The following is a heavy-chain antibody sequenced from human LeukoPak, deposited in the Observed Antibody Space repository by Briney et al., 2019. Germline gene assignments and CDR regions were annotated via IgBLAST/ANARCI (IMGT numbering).Heavy chain of an antibody. D-gene: IGHD3-16*01. Sequence: ASVKVSCKASGYSFIGYYMHWVRQAPGQGLEWVGWINPNSGGAIYGQKFQGRVTMTRDTSITTVYMELSSLKSDDTAVYYCARAYYDTSSNYIDYRGQGTLVTVSS. CDR2: INPNSGGA. CDR3: ARAYYDTSSNYIDY. J-gene: IGHJ4*02. V-gene: IGHV1-2*02. CDR1: GYSFIGYY.